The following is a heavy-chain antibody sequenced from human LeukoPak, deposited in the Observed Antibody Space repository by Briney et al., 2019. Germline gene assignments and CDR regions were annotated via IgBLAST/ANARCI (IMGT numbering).Heavy chain of an antibody. D-gene: IGHD4-17*01. J-gene: IGHJ4*02. V-gene: IGHV3-48*02. CDR1: GFTLSRYS. Sequence: PGGSLRLSCAASGFTLSRYSMNWDRQAPGKGREWISYIDSDTYGNTIYYLHTVKGRFTISPDHAKNSLYLQMDSLRDEDTAVYYCARDRDYAFDYWGQGTLVTVSS. CDR2: IDSDTYGNTI. CDR3: ARDRDYAFDY.